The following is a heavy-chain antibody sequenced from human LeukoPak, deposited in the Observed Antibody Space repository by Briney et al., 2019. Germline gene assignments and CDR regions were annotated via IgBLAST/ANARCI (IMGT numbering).Heavy chain of an antibody. Sequence: PSQTLSLTCTVSGGSISSGDYYWSWIRQPPGKGLEWIGYIYYSGSTYYNPSLKSRVTISVDTSKNQFSLKLSSVTAADTAVYYCARDIVVVPAADYYYYYYMDVWGKGTTVTVSS. V-gene: IGHV4-30-4*01. J-gene: IGHJ6*03. CDR2: IYYSGST. CDR1: GGSISSGDYY. D-gene: IGHD2-2*01. CDR3: ARDIVVVPAADYYYYYYMDV.